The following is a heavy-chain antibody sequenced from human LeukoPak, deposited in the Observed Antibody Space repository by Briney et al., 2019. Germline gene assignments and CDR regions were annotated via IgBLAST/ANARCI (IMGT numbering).Heavy chain of an antibody. V-gene: IGHV3-74*01. CDR1: GFTFSSYW. CDR3: ARDIVSGSGSLDY. J-gene: IGHJ4*02. Sequence: PGGSLRLSCAASGFTFSSYWMHWVRQAPGKGLVWVSRINSDGSSTSYADSVKGRFTISRDNAENMLYLQMNTLGAEDTAVYYCARDIVSGSGSLDYWGQGTLVTVSS. CDR2: INSDGSST. D-gene: IGHD3-10*01.